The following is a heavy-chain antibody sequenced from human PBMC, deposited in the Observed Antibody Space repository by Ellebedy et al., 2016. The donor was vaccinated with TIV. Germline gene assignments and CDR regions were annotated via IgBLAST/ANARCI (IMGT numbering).Heavy chain of an antibody. CDR2: IYYRGNT. V-gene: IGHV4-39*01. Sequence: SETLSLXCTVSGGSISTTGPYWGWIRQPPGKGLEGIGSIYYRGNTYHKPSLQSRVTFSVDTSKNQFSLKLTSVTAADSAVYYCARRGSVAGNPIFDYWGQGTLVTVSS. CDR1: GGSISTTGPY. CDR3: ARRGSVAGNPIFDY. D-gene: IGHD6-19*01. J-gene: IGHJ4*02.